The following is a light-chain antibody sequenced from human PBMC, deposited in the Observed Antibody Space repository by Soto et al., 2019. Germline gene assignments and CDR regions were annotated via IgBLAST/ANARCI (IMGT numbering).Light chain of an antibody. CDR2: EVN. CDR1: SSDIGGYDY. J-gene: IGLJ3*02. Sequence: QSALTQPPSASGSPGQSVTISCTGTSSDIGGYDYVSWYQQHPGKAPKLIIYEVNKRPSGVPDRSSGSKSGNTASLTVSGLQAEDEADYYCSSYAGSNNLVFAGGTKLTVL. CDR3: SSYAGSNNLV. V-gene: IGLV2-8*01.